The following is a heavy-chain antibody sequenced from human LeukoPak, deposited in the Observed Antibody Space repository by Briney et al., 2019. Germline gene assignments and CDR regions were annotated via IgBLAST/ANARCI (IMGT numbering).Heavy chain of an antibody. D-gene: IGHD2-21*02. CDR2: ISGSGGGT. V-gene: IGHV3-23*01. J-gene: IGHJ4*02. Sequence: GGSLRLSCAASGFAFSDYVMSWVRQAPGKGLEWVSGISGSGGGTYYADSVEGQFIISRHNSKNTVSLQMNSLRVEDTAVYYCAKDMFEVRPTARENFDYWGQGTLVTVSS. CDR3: AKDMFEVRPTARENFDY. CDR1: GFAFSDYV.